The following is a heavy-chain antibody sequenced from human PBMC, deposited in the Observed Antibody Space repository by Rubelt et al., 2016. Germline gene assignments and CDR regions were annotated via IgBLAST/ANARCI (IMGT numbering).Heavy chain of an antibody. J-gene: IGHJ5*02. CDR1: GYTFTTYG. CDR2: IRTYNGNT. Sequence: QLQLVQSGAEVKKPGASVKVSCKASGYTFTTYGISWVRQAPGQGLEWMGWIRTYNGNTNYAQKLKGRGTMTTDTSTSTAYMELRSLRSDDTAMYFCARGYCSSANCLFNWFDPWGQGTLVTVSS. V-gene: IGHV1-18*01. CDR3: ARGYCSSANCLFNWFDP. D-gene: IGHD2-2*01.